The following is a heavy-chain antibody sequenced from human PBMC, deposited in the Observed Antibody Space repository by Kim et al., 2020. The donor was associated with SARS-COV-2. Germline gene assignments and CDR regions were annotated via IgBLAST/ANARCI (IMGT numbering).Heavy chain of an antibody. CDR2: IYYSGST. J-gene: IGHJ4*02. D-gene: IGHD2-15*01. Sequence: SETLSLTCTVSGGSISSGGYYWSWIRQHPGKGLEWIGYIYYSGSTYYNPSLKSRVTISVDTSKNQFSLKLSSVTAADTAVYYCARDPGLLPYFDYWGQGTLVTVSS. CDR1: GGSISSGGYY. CDR3: ARDPGLLPYFDY. V-gene: IGHV4-31*03.